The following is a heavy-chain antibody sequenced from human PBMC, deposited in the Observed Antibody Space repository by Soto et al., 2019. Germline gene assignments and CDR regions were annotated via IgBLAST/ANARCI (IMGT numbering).Heavy chain of an antibody. J-gene: IGHJ4*02. CDR2: INAGYGNT. D-gene: IGHD7-27*01. Sequence: ASVKVSCKASGYTFSSYAMHWVRQAPGQRLEWMGWINAGYGNTKSSQKFQDRVTISRDTSASTAYMELTSLRSEDTAVYYCARDTGDGTFDFWGQGALVTVSS. CDR1: GYTFSSYA. V-gene: IGHV1-3*01. CDR3: ARDTGDGTFDF.